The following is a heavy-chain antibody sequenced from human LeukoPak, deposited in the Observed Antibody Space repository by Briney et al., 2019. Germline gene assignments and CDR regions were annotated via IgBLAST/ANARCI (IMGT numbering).Heavy chain of an antibody. Sequence: SETLSLTCAVYGGSFSGYYWSWIRQPPGKGLEWIGEINHSGSTNYNPSLKSRVTISVDTSKNQFSLKLSSVTAADTAVYYCARGSAYQYYYYYCMDVWGKGTTVTVSS. CDR2: INHSGST. D-gene: IGHD2-2*01. V-gene: IGHV4-34*01. J-gene: IGHJ6*03. CDR3: ARGSAYQYYYYYCMDV. CDR1: GGSFSGYY.